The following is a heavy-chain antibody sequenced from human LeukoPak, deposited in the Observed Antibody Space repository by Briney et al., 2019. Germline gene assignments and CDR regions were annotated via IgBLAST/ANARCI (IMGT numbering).Heavy chain of an antibody. J-gene: IGHJ4*02. CDR2: IYYSGST. CDR3: ARGQYSSEDY. Sequence: PSETLSLTCTVSGGSISSSSYYWGWIRQPPGKGLEWIGGIYYSGSTYYNPSLKSRVTISVDTSKNQFSLKLSSVTAADTAVYYCARGQYSSEDYWGQGTLVTVSS. V-gene: IGHV4-39*07. D-gene: IGHD6-25*01. CDR1: GGSISSSSYY.